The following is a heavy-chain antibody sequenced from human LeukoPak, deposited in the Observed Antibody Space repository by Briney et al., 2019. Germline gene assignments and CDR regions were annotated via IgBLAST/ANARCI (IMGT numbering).Heavy chain of an antibody. CDR2: ISAYNGNI. CDR3: ARDRKTYYYGSGTHFDY. CDR1: GYTFTSYV. V-gene: IGHV1-18*01. Sequence: ASVKVSCKASGYTFTSYVITWVRQAPGQGLEWMGWISAYNGNINYAQKFQGRVTMTTDTSTSTAYMELRSLRSDDTAVYYCARDRKTYYYGSGTHFDYWGQGTLVTVSS. J-gene: IGHJ4*02. D-gene: IGHD3-10*01.